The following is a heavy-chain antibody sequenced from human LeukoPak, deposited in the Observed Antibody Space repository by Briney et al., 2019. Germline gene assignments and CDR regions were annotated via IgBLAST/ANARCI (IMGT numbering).Heavy chain of an antibody. CDR1: GFTFSSYT. CDR3: ARGQQWLVDY. V-gene: IGHV3-21*01. Sequence: GSLSLSCAASGFTFSSYTMNWVRQAPGKGLEWVSSISSSSSYIYYADSVKGRFTISRDNAKNSLYLQMNSLRAEDTAVYYCARGQQWLVDYWGQGTLVTVSS. CDR2: ISSSSSYI. J-gene: IGHJ4*02. D-gene: IGHD6-19*01.